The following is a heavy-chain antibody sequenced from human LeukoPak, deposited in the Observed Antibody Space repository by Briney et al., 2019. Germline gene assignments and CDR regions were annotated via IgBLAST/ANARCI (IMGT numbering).Heavy chain of an antibody. CDR1: GGTFSSYA. D-gene: IGHD3-22*01. CDR3: ARHTYYYDSSGPGTFDY. V-gene: IGHV1-69*13. J-gene: IGHJ4*02. CDR2: IIPIFGTA. Sequence: GASVKVSCKASGGTFSSYAISWVRQAPGQGLEWMGGIIPIFGTANYAQKFQGRVTITADESTSTAYMEPSSLRSEDTAVYYCARHTYYYDSSGPGTFDYWGQGTLVTVSS.